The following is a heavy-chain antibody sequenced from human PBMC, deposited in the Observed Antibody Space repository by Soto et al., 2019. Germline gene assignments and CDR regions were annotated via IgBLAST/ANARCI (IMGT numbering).Heavy chain of an antibody. J-gene: IGHJ4*02. CDR1: GGTFSSKYA. D-gene: IGHD3-10*02. CDR3: ATSPGFGGYYVV. CDR2: IMPSFGTR. V-gene: IGHV1-69*01. Sequence: QAQLVQSGAEMKKPGSSVKVSCKASGGTFSSKYAISWVRQAPGQGLEWMGGIMPSFGTRNYAQRFQDRVTLTADASTSTAYMELTSLTSQDTVVYHCATSPGFGGYYVVWGQGTQVTVSS.